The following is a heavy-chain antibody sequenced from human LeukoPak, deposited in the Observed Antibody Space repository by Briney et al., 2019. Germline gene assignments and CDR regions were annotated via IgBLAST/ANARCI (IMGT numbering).Heavy chain of an antibody. D-gene: IGHD3-10*01. V-gene: IGHV1-69*13. Sequence: SVKVSCKASGGTFSSYAISWVRQAPGQGLEWMGGIIPIFGTANYAQKFQGRVTITADESTSTAYMELSSLRSEDTAVYYCARSVVTMVRGVIYYYYGMDVWGQGTTVTVSS. CDR3: ARSVVTMVRGVIYYYYGMDV. CDR2: IIPIFGTA. J-gene: IGHJ6*02. CDR1: GGTFSSYA.